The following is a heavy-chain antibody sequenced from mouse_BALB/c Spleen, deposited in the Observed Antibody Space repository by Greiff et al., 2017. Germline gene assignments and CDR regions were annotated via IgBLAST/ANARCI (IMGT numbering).Heavy chain of an antibody. CDR3: ERIASYYDYDDAMDY. Sequence: EVKLMESGGGLVKLGGSLKLSCAASGFTFSSYYMSWVRQTPEKRLELVAAIRSNGGSTYYPDTVKGRFTISRDNAKNTLYLQMSSLKSEDTALYYWERIASYYDYDDAMDYWGQGTSVTVSS. CDR2: IRSNGGST. J-gene: IGHJ4*01. CDR1: GFTFSSYY. V-gene: IGHV5-6-2*01. D-gene: IGHD2-4*01.